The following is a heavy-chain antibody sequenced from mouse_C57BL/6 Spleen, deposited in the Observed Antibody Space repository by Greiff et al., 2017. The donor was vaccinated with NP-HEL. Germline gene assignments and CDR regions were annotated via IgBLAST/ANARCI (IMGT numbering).Heavy chain of an antibody. D-gene: IGHD1-1*01. CDR2: IDPSDSYT. Sequence: VQLQQPGAELVMPGASVKLSCKASGYTFTSYWMHWVKLRPGQGLEWIGEIDPSDSYTNYNQKFKGKSTLTVDKSSSTAYMQLSSLTSEDSAVYYCARRYGSSHFDYWGQGTTLTVSS. V-gene: IGHV1-69*01. J-gene: IGHJ2*01. CDR1: GYTFTSYW. CDR3: ARRYGSSHFDY.